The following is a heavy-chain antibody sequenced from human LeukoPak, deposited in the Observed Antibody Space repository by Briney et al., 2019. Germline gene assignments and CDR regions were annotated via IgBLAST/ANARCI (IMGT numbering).Heavy chain of an antibody. Sequence: GGSLRLSCAASGFTFSSYAMSWVRQAPGKGLEWVSAISGSGGSTYYADSVKGRFTISRDNPKNMLYLQMNSLRAEDTAVYYCARDLLASSWYYYYYGMDVWGQGTTVTVSS. CDR1: GFTFSSYA. V-gene: IGHV3-23*01. CDR2: ISGSGGST. D-gene: IGHD6-13*01. CDR3: ARDLLASSWYYYYYGMDV. J-gene: IGHJ6*02.